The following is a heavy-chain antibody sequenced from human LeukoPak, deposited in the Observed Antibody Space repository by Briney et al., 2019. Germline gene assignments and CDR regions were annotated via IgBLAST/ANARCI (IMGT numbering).Heavy chain of an antibody. CDR2: IYYSGST. CDR3: ARQEYDFWSGYYVGIIPGPTYNWFDP. CDR1: GGSVSSGSYY. Sequence: PSETLSLTCTVSGGSVSSGSYYWGWIRQPPGKGLEWIGSIYYSGSTYYNPSLKSRVTISVDTSKNQFSLKLSSVAAADTAVYYCARQEYDFWSGYYVGIIPGPTYNWFDPWGQGTLVTVSS. J-gene: IGHJ5*02. V-gene: IGHV4-39*01. D-gene: IGHD3-3*01.